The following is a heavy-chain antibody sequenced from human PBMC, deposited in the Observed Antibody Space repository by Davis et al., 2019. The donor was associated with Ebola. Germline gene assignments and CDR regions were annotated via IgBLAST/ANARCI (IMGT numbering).Heavy chain of an antibody. CDR1: GFSLRTSGVG. CDR2: IYWDDDK. Sequence: SGPTLVKPTQTLTLTCTFSGFSLRTSGVGVGWIRQPPGKALEWLALIYWDDDKRYSPSLKSRLTITKDTSKNQVVLTMTNMDPLDTATYYCAHRREQFVFENYFDSWGQGTLVTVSS. J-gene: IGHJ4*02. V-gene: IGHV2-5*02. D-gene: IGHD6-6*01. CDR3: AHRREQFVFENYFDS.